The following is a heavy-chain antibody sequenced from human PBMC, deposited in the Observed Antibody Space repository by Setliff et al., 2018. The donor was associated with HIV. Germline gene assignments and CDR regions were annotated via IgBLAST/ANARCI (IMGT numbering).Heavy chain of an antibody. D-gene: IGHD3-22*01. Sequence: SVKVSCKGSGDTLTTYVVSWVRQAPGQGLEWMGGRSPIFSTTNYAQKFQGRVTITTDESTSRAYMELSSLRSEDTAVYYCAITSRGYSLQRGGAFDIWGQGTLVTVS. CDR2: RSPIFSTT. J-gene: IGHJ3*02. CDR3: AITSRGYSLQRGGAFDI. V-gene: IGHV1-69*05. CDR1: GDTLTTYV.